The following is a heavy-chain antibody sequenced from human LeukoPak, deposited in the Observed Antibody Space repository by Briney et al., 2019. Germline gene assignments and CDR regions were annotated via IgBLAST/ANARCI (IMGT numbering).Heavy chain of an antibody. CDR3: ARRSWGSYRYPYNWFDP. D-gene: IGHD3-16*02. Sequence: SETLSLTCTVSGGSTSSGGYYWSWIRQHPGKGLEWIGYIYYSGSTYYNPSLKSRVTISVDTSKNQFSLKLSSVTAADTAVYYCARRSWGSYRYPYNWFDPWGQGTLVTVSS. CDR2: IYYSGST. CDR1: GGSTSSGGYY. J-gene: IGHJ5*02. V-gene: IGHV4-31*03.